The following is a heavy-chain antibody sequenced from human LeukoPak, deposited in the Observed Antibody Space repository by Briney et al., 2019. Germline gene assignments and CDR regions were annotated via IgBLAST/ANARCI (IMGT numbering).Heavy chain of an antibody. CDR1: GFTFSSYG. V-gene: IGHV3-33*06. Sequence: GGSLRLSCAASGFTFSSYGMHWVRQAPGKGLEWVAVIWYDGSNKYYADSVKGRFTISRDNSKNTLYLQMNSLRAEDTAVYYCAKDVAALLNYFDYWGQGTLVTVSS. CDR2: IWYDGSNK. CDR3: AKDVAALLNYFDY. D-gene: IGHD6-13*01. J-gene: IGHJ4*02.